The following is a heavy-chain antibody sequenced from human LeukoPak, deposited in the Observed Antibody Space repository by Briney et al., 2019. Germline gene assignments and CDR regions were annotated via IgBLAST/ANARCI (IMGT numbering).Heavy chain of an antibody. CDR1: GGSISSYY. CDR2: INHSGST. J-gene: IGHJ6*03. D-gene: IGHD3-22*01. Sequence: SETLSLTCTVSGGSISSYYWSWIRQPPGKGLEWIGEINHSGSTNYNPSLKSRVTISVDTSKNQFSLKLSSVTAADTAVYYCAKDGGNYYDDGGSYLMRSYMDVWGKGTTVTVSS. V-gene: IGHV4-34*01. CDR3: AKDGGNYYDDGGSYLMRSYMDV.